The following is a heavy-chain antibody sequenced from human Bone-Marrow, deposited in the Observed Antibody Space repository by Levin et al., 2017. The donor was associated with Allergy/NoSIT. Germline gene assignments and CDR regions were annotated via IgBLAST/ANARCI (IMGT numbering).Heavy chain of an antibody. V-gene: IGHV3-49*04. J-gene: IGHJ5*02. Sequence: SCTASGFAFADSAMTWVRQAPGKGLEWVGFIRGRAFRGTTEYAASLNGRVTISRDDSKSVVYLHINSLKNEDTAVYYCCRGGYDFWSGSFDPWGQGTLVIVSS. CDR3: CRGGYDFWSGSFDP. CDR1: GFAFADSA. CDR2: IRGRAFRGTT. D-gene: IGHD3-3*01.